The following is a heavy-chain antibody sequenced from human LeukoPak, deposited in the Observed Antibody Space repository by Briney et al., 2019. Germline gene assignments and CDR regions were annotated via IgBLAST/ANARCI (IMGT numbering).Heavy chain of an antibody. D-gene: IGHD1-26*01. J-gene: IGHJ4*02. CDR1: GFSLSTSGVG. Sequence: SGPTLVKPPQTLTLTCTFSGFSLSTSGVGVGWIRQPPGKALECLALIYWNDDTRYTPSLKSRLTITKDTSKNQVVLTMTNMDPVDTATYYCAHRPIVAAIFDYWGQGTLVTVSS. V-gene: IGHV2-5*01. CDR2: IYWNDDT. CDR3: AHRPIVAAIFDY.